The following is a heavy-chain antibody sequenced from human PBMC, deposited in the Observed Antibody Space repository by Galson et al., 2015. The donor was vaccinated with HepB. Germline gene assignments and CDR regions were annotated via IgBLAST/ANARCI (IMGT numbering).Heavy chain of an antibody. CDR1: GYTFTSYA. CDR2: INAGNGNT. V-gene: IGHV1-3*01. CDR3: ARDWRDSGSYYPLDY. J-gene: IGHJ4*02. Sequence: SVKVSCKASGYTFTSYAMHWVRQAPGQRLEWMGWINAGNGNTKYSQKFQGRVTITRDTSASTAYTELSSLRSEDTAVYYCARDWRDSGSYYPLDYWGQGTLVTVSS. D-gene: IGHD1-26*01.